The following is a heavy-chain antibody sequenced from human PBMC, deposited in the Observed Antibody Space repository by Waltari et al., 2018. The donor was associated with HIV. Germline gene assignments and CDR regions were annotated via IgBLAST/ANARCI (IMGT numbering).Heavy chain of an antibody. J-gene: IGHJ4*02. CDR1: GFALRTFG. Sequence: QVQLLESGGGVVQPGRSMRLSCEASGFALRTFGLHWVRQAPGKGLGGVGVIWYDSSNKYYGDSVKGRFTISRDNSKKTVYLQMNSLRGEDTAVYYCARLTREGYNGGFDYWGQGTLVTVSS. CDR2: IWYDSSNK. CDR3: ARLTREGYNGGFDY. V-gene: IGHV3-33*08. D-gene: IGHD1-1*01.